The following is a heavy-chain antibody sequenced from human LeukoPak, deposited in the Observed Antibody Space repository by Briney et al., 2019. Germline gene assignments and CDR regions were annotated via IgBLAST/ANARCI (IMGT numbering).Heavy chain of an antibody. Sequence: SETLSLTCTVSGGSISSYYWSWIRQPAGKGLEWIGRIYSSGSTNFNPSVKSRVTMSVDTSKNQFSLKLSSVTAADTAVYYCARENRTMALARFDHWGQGTLVTVSS. J-gene: IGHJ4*02. V-gene: IGHV4-4*07. CDR2: IYSSGST. CDR1: GGSISSYY. CDR3: ARENRTMALARFDH. D-gene: IGHD4/OR15-4a*01.